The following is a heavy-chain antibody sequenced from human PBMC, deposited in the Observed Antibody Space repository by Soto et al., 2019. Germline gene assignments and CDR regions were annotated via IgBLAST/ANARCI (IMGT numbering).Heavy chain of an antibody. V-gene: IGHV3-30*03. CDR2: ISYDGSNK. CDR3: ARVPTAVYSSSWNRYFDY. J-gene: IGHJ4*02. CDR1: GFTFSSYG. D-gene: IGHD6-13*01. Sequence: GGSLRLSCAASGFTFSSYGMHWVRQAPGKGLEWVAVISYDGSNKYFADSVKGRFPISRDISKNMLYLQMNSLRAEDTALFYCARVPTAVYSSSWNRYFDYWGQGTLVTVSS.